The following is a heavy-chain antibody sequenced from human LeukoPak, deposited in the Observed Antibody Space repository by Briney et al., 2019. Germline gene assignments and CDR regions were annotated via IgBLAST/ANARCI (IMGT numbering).Heavy chain of an antibody. CDR3: ARREYQLLPIDY. CDR2: IYYSGST. V-gene: IGHV4-59*05. Sequence: SETLSLTCTVSGGSISNYDWSWIWQPVGKGLEWIGSIYYSGSTYYNPSLKSRVTISVDTSKNQFSLKLSSVTAADTAVYYCARREYQLLPIDYWGQGTLVTVSS. J-gene: IGHJ4*02. CDR1: GGSISNYD. D-gene: IGHD2-2*01.